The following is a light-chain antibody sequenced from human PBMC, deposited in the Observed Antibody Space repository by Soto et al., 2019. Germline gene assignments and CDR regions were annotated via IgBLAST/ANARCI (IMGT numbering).Light chain of an antibody. CDR2: KSS. CDR1: QSISSW. V-gene: IGKV1-5*03. J-gene: IGKJ1*01. Sequence: DFQMTQSPSTLSASVGDRVTITCRASQSISSWLAWYQQKPGKAPKLLIYKSSSLASGVPSRFSGSGSGTEFTLTISSLQPDDFATYYCQQYNSHPWTFGQGTKVEIK. CDR3: QQYNSHPWT.